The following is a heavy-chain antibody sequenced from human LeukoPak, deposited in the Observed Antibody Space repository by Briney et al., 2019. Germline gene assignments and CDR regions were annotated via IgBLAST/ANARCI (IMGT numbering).Heavy chain of an antibody. D-gene: IGHD4-23*01. CDR1: GFSLSNYV. V-gene: IGHV3-23*01. Sequence: GGSLRLSCAASGFSLSNYVMTWVRQTPGKGLEWVSAISASGSSTYYAASVKGRFTISRDNSKNTLYLQMDSLRAEDAALYYCAKDRGAVGYSWDSWGQGTLVIVSS. CDR3: AKDRGAVGYSWDS. J-gene: IGHJ4*02. CDR2: ISASGSST.